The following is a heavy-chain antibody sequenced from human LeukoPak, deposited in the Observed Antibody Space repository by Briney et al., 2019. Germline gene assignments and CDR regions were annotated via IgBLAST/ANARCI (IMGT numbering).Heavy chain of an antibody. Sequence: ASVKVSCKASGYTFTGYFIHWVRQAPGQGLEWMGWINPNNGGTKYAQKFQDRVTMTRDTSISTAYMELSRLRSDDTAVYYCARDERYDSSGYPFDYWGQGTLVTVSS. V-gene: IGHV1-2*02. CDR1: GYTFTGYF. CDR2: INPNNGGT. D-gene: IGHD3-22*01. CDR3: ARDERYDSSGYPFDY. J-gene: IGHJ4*02.